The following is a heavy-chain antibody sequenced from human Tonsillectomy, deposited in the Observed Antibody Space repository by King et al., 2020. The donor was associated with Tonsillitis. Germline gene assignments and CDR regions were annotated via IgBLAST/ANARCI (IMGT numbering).Heavy chain of an antibody. D-gene: IGHD6-19*01. Sequence: QLVQSGGGVVQPGRSLRLSCAASGFTFSSYPMHWVRQAPGKGLEWVAVIAYDGSNKYYADSVKGRFTISRDNSKNTLYLQMNSLRAEDTAVFYCARDRGDSSGGFYFDYWGQGTLAT. CDR2: IAYDGSNK. CDR3: ARDRGDSSGGFYFDY. J-gene: IGHJ4*02. CDR1: GFTFSSYP. V-gene: IGHV3-30*01.